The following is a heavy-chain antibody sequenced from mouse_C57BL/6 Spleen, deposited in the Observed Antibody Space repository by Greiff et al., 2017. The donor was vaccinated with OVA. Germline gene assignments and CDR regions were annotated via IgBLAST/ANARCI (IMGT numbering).Heavy chain of an antibody. CDR1: GYTFTSYW. CDR3: ARTWGYAMDY. Sequence: QVQLQQPGAELVRPGSSVKLSCKASGYTFTSYWMNWVKQRPIQGLEWIGNIDPSDSETHYNQKFKDKATLTVDKSSSTAYMQRSSLTSEDSAVYYCARTWGYAMDYWGQGTSVTVSS. D-gene: IGHD4-1*01. V-gene: IGHV1-52*01. J-gene: IGHJ4*01. CDR2: IDPSDSET.